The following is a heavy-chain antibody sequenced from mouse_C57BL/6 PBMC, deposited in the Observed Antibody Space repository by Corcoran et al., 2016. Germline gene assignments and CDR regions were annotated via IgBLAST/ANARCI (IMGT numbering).Heavy chain of an antibody. D-gene: IGHD2-1*01. CDR3: ATIYYGNLYAMDY. J-gene: IGHJ4*01. CDR2: INPNYGTT. V-gene: IGHV1-39*01. CDR1: GYSFTDYN. Sequence: VQLQQPGTELVKPGASVKLSCKASGYSFTDYNMNWVKQSNGKSLEWIGVINPNYGTTSYNQKFKGKATLTVDQSSSTAYMQLNSLTSEDSAVYYCATIYYGNLYAMDYWGQGTSVTVSS.